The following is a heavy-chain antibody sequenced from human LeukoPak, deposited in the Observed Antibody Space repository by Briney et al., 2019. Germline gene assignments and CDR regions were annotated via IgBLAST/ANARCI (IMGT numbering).Heavy chain of an antibody. CDR3: AKNPNYYDSSGYKDY. J-gene: IGHJ4*02. V-gene: IGHV3-23*01. CDR2: ISGSGGST. D-gene: IGHD3-22*01. Sequence: TGGSLRLSCAASGLTFSSYAMSWVRQAPGKGLEWVSAISGSGGSTYYADSVKGRFTISRDNSKNTLYLQMNSLRAEDTAVYYCAKNPNYYDSSGYKDYWGQGTLVTVSS. CDR1: GLTFSSYA.